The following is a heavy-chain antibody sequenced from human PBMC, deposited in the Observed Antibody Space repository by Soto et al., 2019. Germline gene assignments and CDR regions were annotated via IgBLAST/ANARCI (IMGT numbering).Heavy chain of an antibody. CDR1: GGSIDSGDYY. V-gene: IGHV4-61*08. Sequence: SETLSLTCTVSGGSIDSGDYYWSWIRQPPGKGLEWIGYVYYSGTTNYNPFLKSRVTLSLDKSKNQFSLKMNSVTAADTAVYYCARDKIPMVTGSCFDYWGQGTLVTVSS. D-gene: IGHD1-20*01. J-gene: IGHJ4*02. CDR3: ARDKIPMVTGSCFDY. CDR2: VYYSGTT.